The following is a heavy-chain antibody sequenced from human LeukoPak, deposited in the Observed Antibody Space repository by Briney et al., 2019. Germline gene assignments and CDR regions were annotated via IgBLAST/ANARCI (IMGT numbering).Heavy chain of an antibody. J-gene: IGHJ4*02. Sequence: GGSLRLSCAASGFTFSSYAMHWVRQAPGKGLEWVAVISYDGSNKYYADSVKGRFTISRDNSKNTLYLQMNSLRAEDTVVYYCARDFIVGATYFDYWGQGTLVTVSS. CDR1: GFTFSSYA. CDR3: ARDFIVGATYFDY. D-gene: IGHD1-26*01. V-gene: IGHV3-30-3*01. CDR2: ISYDGSNK.